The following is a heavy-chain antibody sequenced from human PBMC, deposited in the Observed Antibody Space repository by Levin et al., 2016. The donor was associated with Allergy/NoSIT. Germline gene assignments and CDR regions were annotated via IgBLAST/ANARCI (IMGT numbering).Heavy chain of an antibody. Sequence: WIRQPPGKGLEWVAVIWYDGSNKYYADSVKGRFTISRDNSKNTLYLQMNSLRAEDTAVYYCARDLSSLADVWGQGTTVTVSS. D-gene: IGHD2/OR15-2a*01. J-gene: IGHJ6*02. CDR2: IWYDGSNK. CDR3: ARDLSSLADV. V-gene: IGHV3-33*01.